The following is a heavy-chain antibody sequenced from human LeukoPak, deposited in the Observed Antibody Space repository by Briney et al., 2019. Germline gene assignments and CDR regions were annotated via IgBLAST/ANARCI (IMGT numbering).Heavy chain of an antibody. V-gene: IGHV1-46*01. Sequence: ASVKVSCKASGYTFTSYYMHWVRQAPGQGLEWMGIINPSGGSTSYAQRFQGRVTMTRGTSTSTVYMELSSLRSEDTAVYYCARDLSPITMIVVALGDWGQGTLVTVSS. CDR2: INPSGGST. J-gene: IGHJ4*02. D-gene: IGHD3-22*01. CDR3: ARDLSPITMIVVALGD. CDR1: GYTFTSYY.